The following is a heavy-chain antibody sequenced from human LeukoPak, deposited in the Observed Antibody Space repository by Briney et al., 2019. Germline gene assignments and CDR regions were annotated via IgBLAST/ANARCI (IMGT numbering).Heavy chain of an antibody. J-gene: IGHJ4*02. CDR1: GGSISTYS. Sequence: SETLSLTCMVSGGSISTYSWKWIRQPPGEGLEWIGYVYHSGSTDYTPSLKSRATISVDTSKNQFSLKLSSVTAADTAAYYCARGRYLDPLDSWGQGTLVTVSS. CDR3: ARGRYLDPLDS. CDR2: VYHSGST. D-gene: IGHD3-9*01. V-gene: IGHV4-59*01.